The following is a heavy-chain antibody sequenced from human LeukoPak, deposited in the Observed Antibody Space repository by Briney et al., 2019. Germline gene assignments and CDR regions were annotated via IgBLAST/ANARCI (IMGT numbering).Heavy chain of an antibody. V-gene: IGHV1-2*02. CDR1: GYTFTGYY. CDR3: ARFRYYYDSSGYSVCGAFDI. CDR2: INPNSGGT. Sequence: ASVKVSCKASGYTFTGYYTHWVRQAPGQGLEWMGWINPNSGGTNYAQKFQGRVTMTRDTSISTAYMELSRLRSDDTAVYYCARFRYYYDSSGYSVCGAFDIWGQGTMVTVSS. D-gene: IGHD3-22*01. J-gene: IGHJ3*02.